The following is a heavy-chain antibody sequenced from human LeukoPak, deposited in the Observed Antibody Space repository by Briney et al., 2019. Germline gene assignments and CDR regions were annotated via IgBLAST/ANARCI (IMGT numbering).Heavy chain of an antibody. V-gene: IGHV3-74*01. CDR3: AGGGDGSNIYWYFDL. D-gene: IGHD5-24*01. Sequence: GGSLRLSSSASGFTFSTHWMHWARQAPGKGLEWVSRMNSDGSSSSYAGSVKGRFTISRDNAKNTLYLQMNSLRAEYTAVYYCAGGGDGSNIYWYFDLWGRGTLVTVSS. J-gene: IGHJ2*01. CDR1: GFTFSTHW. CDR2: MNSDGSSS.